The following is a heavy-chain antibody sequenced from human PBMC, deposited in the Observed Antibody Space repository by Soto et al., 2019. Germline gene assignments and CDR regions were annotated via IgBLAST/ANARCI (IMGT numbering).Heavy chain of an antibody. Sequence: QVQLQESGPGLVKPSQTLSLTCTVSGGSISSGGYYWSWIRQHPGKGLEWIGYIYYSGSTYYNPSLKSRATISVDTSKNQFSLKLSSVTAADTAVYYCARISSIAARPILDYWGQGTLVTVSS. CDR2: IYYSGST. J-gene: IGHJ4*02. CDR1: GGSISSGGYY. D-gene: IGHD6-6*01. CDR3: ARISSIAARPILDY. V-gene: IGHV4-31*03.